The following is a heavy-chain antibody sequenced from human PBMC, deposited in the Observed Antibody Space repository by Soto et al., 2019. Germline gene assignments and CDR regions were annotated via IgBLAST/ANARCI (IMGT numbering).Heavy chain of an antibody. V-gene: IGHV3-30*03. D-gene: IGHD2-15*01. CDR3: ARGFSSGNKLFYFDF. CDR1: GFTFGNFG. J-gene: IGHJ4*02. CDR2: ISSDGSRK. Sequence: QVQLVESGGGVVQPGRSLRLSCAASGFTFGNFGIHWVRQAPGKGLEWVADISSDGSRKFYADSVKGRFTISRDNSKNTLYLQMNRLKTGDTAVYFFARGFSSGNKLFYFDFWGQGILVTVSS.